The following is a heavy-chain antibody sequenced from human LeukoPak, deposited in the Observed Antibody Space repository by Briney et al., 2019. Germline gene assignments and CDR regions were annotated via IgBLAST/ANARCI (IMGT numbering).Heavy chain of an antibody. V-gene: IGHV4-59*08. D-gene: IGHD2-2*01. J-gene: IGHJ5*02. CDR3: ARHLGYCGTTSCFGRAYWFDP. CDR2: IYYRGST. CDR1: GGPISSYY. Sequence: PSETLSLTCTVSGGPISSYYWSWIRQPPGKGLEWIGYIYYRGSTNYNPSLQSRVTISVDTSKNQFSLNLKSVTAADTAVYYCARHLGYCGTTSCFGRAYWFDPWGQGTLVTVSS.